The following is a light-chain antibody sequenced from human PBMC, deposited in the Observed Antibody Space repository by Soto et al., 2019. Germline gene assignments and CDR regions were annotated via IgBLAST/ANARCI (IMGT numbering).Light chain of an antibody. CDR3: QQYNSYPYT. V-gene: IGKV1-5*01. J-gene: IGKJ2*01. CDR2: DAS. CDR1: QSISSW. Sequence: DIQMTQSPSTLSASVGDRVTITCRASQSISSWLAWYQQKPGKAPKLLIYDASSLESGVPSRFSGSRSGTEFTLPISSLQPDDFATYSCQQYNSYPYTFGQGTQLEIK.